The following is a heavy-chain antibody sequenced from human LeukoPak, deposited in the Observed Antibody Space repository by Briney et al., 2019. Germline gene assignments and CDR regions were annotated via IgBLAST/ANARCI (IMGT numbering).Heavy chain of an antibody. CDR2: INHSGST. V-gene: IGHV4-34*01. J-gene: IGHJ1*01. CDR3: ARGNIAAAVKY. Sequence: SETLSLTCAVYGGSLIDHYWNWIRQPPGKGLEWIGEINHSGSTKYNPSLKSRVTLSVDTSKNQFSLNLNSVTAADTAVYYCARGNIAAAVKYWGQGTLVTVSS. CDR1: GGSLIDHY. D-gene: IGHD6-13*01.